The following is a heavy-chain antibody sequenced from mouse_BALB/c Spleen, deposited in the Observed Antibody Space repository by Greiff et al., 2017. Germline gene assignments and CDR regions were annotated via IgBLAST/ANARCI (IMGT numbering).Heavy chain of an antibody. Sequence: VQLQQSGAELVRSGASVKLSCTASGFNIKDYYMHWVKQRPEQGLEWIGWIDPENGDTEYAPKFQGKATMTADTSSNTAYLQFSSLTSEDTAVYYCNAGGHYYGPSWFAYWGQGTLVTVSA. CDR2: IDPENGDT. CDR3: NAGGHYYGPSWFAY. D-gene: IGHD1-2*01. V-gene: IGHV14-4*02. CDR1: GFNIKDYY. J-gene: IGHJ3*01.